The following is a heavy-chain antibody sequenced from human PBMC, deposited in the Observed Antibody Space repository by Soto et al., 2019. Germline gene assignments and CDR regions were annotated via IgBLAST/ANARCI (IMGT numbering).Heavy chain of an antibody. CDR2: IYASGRT. CDR1: GGSVSSDTHY. J-gene: IGHJ6*02. Sequence: QVQLQESVPGLVKPSETLSLTCTVSGGSVSSDTHYWSWIRQPPGTRLECIGFIYASGRTNYNPSLKSRVTMSVDTSKNQFSLQLRSVIVADTAVYHCSRFVSSCRGTTCYTRADVLGQGTTVTVS. D-gene: IGHD2-2*02. V-gene: IGHV4-61*01. CDR3: SRFVSSCRGTTCYTRADV.